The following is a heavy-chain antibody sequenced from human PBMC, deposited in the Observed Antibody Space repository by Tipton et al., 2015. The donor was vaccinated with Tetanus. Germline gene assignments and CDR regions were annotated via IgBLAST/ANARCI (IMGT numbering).Heavy chain of an antibody. J-gene: IGHJ4*02. CDR1: GFSLSTSGMR. CDR3: ARSRIAVAGRGHKSKEYYFDY. V-gene: IGHV2-70*04. D-gene: IGHD6-19*01. CDR2: IDWDDDK. Sequence: LVKPTETLTLTCTFSGFSLSTSGMRVSWIRQPPGKALEWLARIDWDDDKFYSTSLKTRLTISKDTSKNQVVLTMTNMDPVDTATYYCARSRIAVAGRGHKSKEYYFDYWGQGTLVTVSS.